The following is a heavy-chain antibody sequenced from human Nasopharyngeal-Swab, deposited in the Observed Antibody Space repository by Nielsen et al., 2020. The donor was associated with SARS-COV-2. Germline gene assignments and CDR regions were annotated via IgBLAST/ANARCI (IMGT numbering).Heavy chain of an antibody. CDR3: ARDLKGSGSYYNPILDY. Sequence: WIRQPPGHGLVWVSYISSSSSTIYYADSVKGRFTISRDNAKNSLYLQMNSLRDEDTAVYYCARDLKGSGSYYNPILDYWGQGTLVTVSS. CDR2: ISSSSSTI. D-gene: IGHD3-10*01. J-gene: IGHJ4*02. V-gene: IGHV3-48*02.